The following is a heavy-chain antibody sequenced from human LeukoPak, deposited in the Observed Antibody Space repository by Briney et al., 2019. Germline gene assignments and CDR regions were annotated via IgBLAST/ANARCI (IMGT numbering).Heavy chain of an antibody. CDR1: GFTFSSYS. CDR2: ISGSGGST. D-gene: IGHD3-3*01. CDR3: AKVGRRVNYFDY. Sequence: PGGSLRLSCAASGFTFSSYSMNWVRQAPGKGLEWVSAISGSGGSTYYADSVKGRFTISRDNSKNTLYLQMNSLRAEDTAVYYCAKVGRRVNYFDYWGQGTLVTVSS. J-gene: IGHJ4*02. V-gene: IGHV3-23*01.